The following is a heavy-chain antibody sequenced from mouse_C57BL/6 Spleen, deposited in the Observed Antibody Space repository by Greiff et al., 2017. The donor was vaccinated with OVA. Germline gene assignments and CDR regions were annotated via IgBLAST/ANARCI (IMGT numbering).Heavy chain of an antibody. CDR3: VRHGSSYFDY. CDR2: IRSKSNNYAT. CDR1: GFSFNTYA. J-gene: IGHJ2*01. V-gene: IGHV10-1*01. D-gene: IGHD1-1*01. Sequence: EVMLVESGGGLVQPKGSLKLSCAASGFSFNTYAMNWVRQAPGKGLEWVARIRSKSNNYATYYADSVKDRFTISRDDSESMLYLQMNNLKTEDTAMYYCVRHGSSYFDYWGQGTTLTVSS.